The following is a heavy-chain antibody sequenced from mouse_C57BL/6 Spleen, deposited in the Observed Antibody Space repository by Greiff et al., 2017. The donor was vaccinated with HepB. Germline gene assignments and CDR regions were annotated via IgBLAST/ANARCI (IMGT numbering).Heavy chain of an antibody. V-gene: IGHV3-6*01. D-gene: IGHD2-4*01. J-gene: IGHJ2*01. CDR1: GYSITSGYY. Sequence: EVKLMESGPGLVKPSQSLSLTCSVTGYSITSGYYWNWIRQFPGNKLEWMGYISYDGSNNYNPSLKNRISITRDTSKNQFFLKLNSVTTEDTATYYCARDYYDYSDYWGQGTTLTVSS. CDR3: ARDYYDYSDY. CDR2: ISYDGSN.